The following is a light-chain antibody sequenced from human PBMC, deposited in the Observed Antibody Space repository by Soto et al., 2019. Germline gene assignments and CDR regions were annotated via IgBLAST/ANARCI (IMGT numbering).Light chain of an antibody. J-gene: IGLJ2*01. CDR2: DVS. Sequence: QSALTQPASVSGSPGQSITISCTGTSSDVGGYNYVSWYQQHPGKAPKLMIYDVSNRPSGVSNRFSGSKSGNTASLTISGLQPEDEADYYCSSYTSSCTPCVFGGGTKLTVL. CDR1: SSDVGGYNY. V-gene: IGLV2-14*01. CDR3: SSYTSSCTPCV.